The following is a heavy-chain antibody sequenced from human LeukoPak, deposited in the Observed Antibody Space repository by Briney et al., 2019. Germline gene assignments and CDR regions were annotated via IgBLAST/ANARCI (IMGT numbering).Heavy chain of an antibody. CDR2: INPNTGGT. CDR1: GYTFTGYY. Sequence: GASVKVSCKASGYTFTGYYIHWVRQAPGQGLEWMGYINPNTGGTHYAQKFQGRVTVTRDTSISTAYMDLNRLTSDDTAVYYCARATPLRYFDWLETTNFDYWGQGTLVTVSS. CDR3: ARATPLRYFDWLETTNFDY. D-gene: IGHD3-9*01. V-gene: IGHV1-2*02. J-gene: IGHJ4*02.